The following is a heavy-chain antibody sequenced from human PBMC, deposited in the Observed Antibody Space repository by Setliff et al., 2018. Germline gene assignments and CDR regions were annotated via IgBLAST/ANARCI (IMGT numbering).Heavy chain of an antibody. Sequence: SETLSLTCTVSGASTNSGDYYWSWIRQRPGKALEYIGYVDFSGKTDYNPSLKSRLTMSFDTSKIQFSLRLRSVSAADTAVYFCARRYFDSGSYFYFDYWGQGTLVTVSS. D-gene: IGHD3-10*01. CDR1: GASTNSGDYY. CDR2: VDFSGKT. V-gene: IGHV4-31*02. J-gene: IGHJ4*02. CDR3: ARRYFDSGSYFYFDY.